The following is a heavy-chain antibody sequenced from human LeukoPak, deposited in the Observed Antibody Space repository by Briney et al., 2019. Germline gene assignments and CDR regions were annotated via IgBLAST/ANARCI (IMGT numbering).Heavy chain of an antibody. J-gene: IGHJ4*02. CDR2: IYYSGST. D-gene: IGHD6-13*01. Sequence: PSETLSLTCTVSGGSISSYYWSWIRQPPGKGLEWIGYIYYSGSTNYNPSLKSRVTISVDMSKNQFSLKLSSVTAADTAVYYCARLGSSWELDYWGQGTLVTVSS. CDR3: ARLGSSWELDY. V-gene: IGHV4-59*08. CDR1: GGSISSYY.